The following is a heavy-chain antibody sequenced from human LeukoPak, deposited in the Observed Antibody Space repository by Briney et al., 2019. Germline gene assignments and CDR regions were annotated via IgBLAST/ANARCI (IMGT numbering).Heavy chain of an antibody. V-gene: IGHV4-59*01. CDR3: ARDHSSSWYPDAFDI. D-gene: IGHD6-13*01. Sequence: SETLSLTCTVSGGSISNKYWSWIRQPPGKGLEWIGYIYYSGSTNYNPSLKSRVTISVDTSKNQFSLKLSSVTAADTAVYYCARDHSSSWYPDAFDIWGQGTMVTVSS. J-gene: IGHJ3*02. CDR2: IYYSGST. CDR1: GGSISNKY.